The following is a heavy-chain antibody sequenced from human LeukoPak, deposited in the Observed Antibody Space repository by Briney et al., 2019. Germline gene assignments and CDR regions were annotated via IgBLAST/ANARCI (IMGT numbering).Heavy chain of an antibody. CDR1: GGSISSYY. J-gene: IGHJ5*02. CDR3: ARANDFWNRGAFEP. D-gene: IGHD3-3*01. V-gene: IGHV4-4*07. Sequence: NPSETLSLTCTVSGGSISSYYWSWIRQPAGKGLEWIGRIYTSGSTNYNPSLKSRVTMSVDTSKNQFSLKLSSVTAADTAVYYCARANDFWNRGAFEPWGQGTLVTVSS. CDR2: IYTSGST.